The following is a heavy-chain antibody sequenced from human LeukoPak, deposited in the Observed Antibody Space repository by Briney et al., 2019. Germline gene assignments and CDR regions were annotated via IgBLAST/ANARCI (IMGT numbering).Heavy chain of an antibody. CDR2: IGTAGDT. Sequence: GGSLRLSCAASGFTFSSYDMHRVRQATGKGLEWVSAIGTAGDTYYPGSVKGRFTISRENAKNSLYLQMNSLRAGDTAVYYCARELRMTTVTRYYYYGMDVWGQGTTVTVSS. D-gene: IGHD4-17*01. J-gene: IGHJ6*02. V-gene: IGHV3-13*01. CDR1: GFTFSSYD. CDR3: ARELRMTTVTRYYYYGMDV.